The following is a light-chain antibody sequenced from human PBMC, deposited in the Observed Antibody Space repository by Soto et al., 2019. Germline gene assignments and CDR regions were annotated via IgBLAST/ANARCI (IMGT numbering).Light chain of an antibody. V-gene: IGLV1-51*02. CDR1: SSNIGKNY. CDR2: EDN. J-gene: IGLJ1*01. CDR3: GTWDSSLSVYV. Sequence: QSALTQPPSVSAAPGQKVTISCSGGSSNIGKNYVSWYQQVPGTAHNLLIYEDNIRRSGIPDRFSGSKSGTSATLGITGLQTGDEADYYGGTWDSSLSVYVFGTGTKVTVL.